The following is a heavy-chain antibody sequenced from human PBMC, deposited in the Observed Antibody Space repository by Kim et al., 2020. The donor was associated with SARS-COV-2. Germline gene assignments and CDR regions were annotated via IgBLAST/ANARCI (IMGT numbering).Heavy chain of an antibody. CDR3: AKGATPTGFDY. Sequence: TSFARKFQGRVTMTRETSINTVYMELSRLRSDYTVVYYCAKGATPTGFDYWGQGTLVTVSS. V-gene: IGHV1-2*05. J-gene: IGHJ4*02. D-gene: IGHD2-2*01. CDR2: T.